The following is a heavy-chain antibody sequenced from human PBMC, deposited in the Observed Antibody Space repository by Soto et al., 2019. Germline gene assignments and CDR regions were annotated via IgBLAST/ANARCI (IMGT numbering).Heavy chain of an antibody. Sequence: SETLSLTCTVSGGSISSHYWGWIRQPPGKGLEWIGYFFYSVSTDYNPSLKSRVTISVDTSKNQFSLKLSSVTAADTAVYYCARAVVVVAATRGWFDPWGQGTLVTVSS. V-gene: IGHV4-59*11. CDR2: FFYSVST. D-gene: IGHD2-15*01. CDR3: ARAVVVVAATRGWFDP. CDR1: GGSISSHY. J-gene: IGHJ5*02.